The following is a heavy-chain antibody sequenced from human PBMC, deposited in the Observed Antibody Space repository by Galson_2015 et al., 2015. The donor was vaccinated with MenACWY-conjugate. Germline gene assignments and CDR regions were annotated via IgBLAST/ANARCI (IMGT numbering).Heavy chain of an antibody. Sequence: SLRLSCAASGFTFGNYWMTWVRQAPGKGLEWVANINQDGSVKNYVDSVKGRFTISRDNAENSLRLQMDSLGAEDTAVYYCARGPRYGAFDIWGQGTMVTVSS. V-gene: IGHV3-7*03. J-gene: IGHJ3*02. D-gene: IGHD4-17*01. CDR1: GFTFGNYW. CDR2: INQDGSVK. CDR3: ARGPRYGAFDI.